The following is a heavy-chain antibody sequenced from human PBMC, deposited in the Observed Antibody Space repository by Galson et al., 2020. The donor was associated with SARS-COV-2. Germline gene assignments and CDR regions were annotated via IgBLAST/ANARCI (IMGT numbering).Heavy chain of an antibody. V-gene: IGHV3-33*01. Sequence: SLRLSCAASGFTFSSYGMHWVRQAPGKGLEWVAVIWYDGSNKYYADSVKGRFTISRDNSKNTLYLQMNSLRAEDTAVYYCAGAVAGIRSWFDPWGQGTLVTVSS. CDR1: GFTFSSYG. J-gene: IGHJ5*02. CDR3: AGAVAGIRSWFDP. CDR2: IWYDGSNK. D-gene: IGHD6-19*01.